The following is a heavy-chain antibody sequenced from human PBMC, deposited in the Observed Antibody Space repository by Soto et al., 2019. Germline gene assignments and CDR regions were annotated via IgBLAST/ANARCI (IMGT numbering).Heavy chain of an antibody. J-gene: IGHJ6*02. Sequence: SDTLSLTYAVYGVSFSGYYWSWIRHHPGKGLWWIGEINHSGSTNYNPSLKRRFTISVDKSKNQFSLRLSSVTAADTAVYYCARHDCYSSGWHRAWYYYSAMAVRGQGTTV. D-gene: IGHD6-19*01. V-gene: IGHV4-34*01. CDR3: ARHDCYSSGWHRAWYYYSAMAV. CDR2: INHSGST. CDR1: GVSFSGYY.